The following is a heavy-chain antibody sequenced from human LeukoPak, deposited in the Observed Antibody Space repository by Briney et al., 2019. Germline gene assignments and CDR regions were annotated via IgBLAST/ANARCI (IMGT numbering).Heavy chain of an antibody. CDR3: QSRFLEWLLDY. J-gene: IGHJ4*02. D-gene: IGHD3-3*01. V-gene: IGHV4-39*01. CDR2: IYDSGST. Sequence: KTSETLSLTCTVSGGSISSNNYFWGWIRQPPGKGLEWIGSIYDSGSTYYNPSLKSRVTISVDTSKNQFSLKLNSVTAADTAMYYCQSRFLEWLLDYWGQGILVTVSS. CDR1: GGSISSNNYF.